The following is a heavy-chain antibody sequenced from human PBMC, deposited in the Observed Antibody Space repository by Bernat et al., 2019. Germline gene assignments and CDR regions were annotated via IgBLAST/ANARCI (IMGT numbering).Heavy chain of an antibody. D-gene: IGHD5-12*01. CDR3: ARDFSSGNDAYYYMDA. J-gene: IGHJ6*03. Sequence: QVQLVQSGAEVKKPGASVKVSCKASGYTFTSYGISWVRQAPGQGLEWMGWISAYNGNTNYAQKLQGRVTMTTEQSPGTAYMELRSLRSADTAVYYCARDFSSGNDAYYYMDAWGKGTTVTVSS. CDR1: GYTFTSYG. V-gene: IGHV1-18*04. CDR2: ISAYNGNT.